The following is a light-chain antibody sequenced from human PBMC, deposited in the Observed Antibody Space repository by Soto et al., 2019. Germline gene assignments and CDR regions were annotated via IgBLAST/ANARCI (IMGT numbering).Light chain of an antibody. V-gene: IGKV2-28*01. CDR2: LGS. J-gene: IGKJ3*01. CDR3: MQGLQTLPS. CDR1: QSLLHSDGYNY. Sequence: DIVMTQSPLSLPVTPGEPASISCRSSQSLLHSDGYNYLDWYVQKPGQSPRLLIYLGSKRASGLPDRFSGSGSGTDFKLKISQVETYDVGVYDCMQGLQTLPSFGPGTKVVIK.